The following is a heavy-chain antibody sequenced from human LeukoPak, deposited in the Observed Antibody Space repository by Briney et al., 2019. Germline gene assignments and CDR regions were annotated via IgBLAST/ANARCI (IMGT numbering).Heavy chain of an antibody. J-gene: IGHJ4*02. D-gene: IGHD4-23*01. V-gene: IGHV4-61*01. Sequence: SETLSLTCTVSGGSVSSGSYYWSWIRQPPGKGLEWIGYIYYSGSTNYNPSLKSRVTISVDTSKNQFSLKLSSVTAADTAVYYCARAYYGGNSNFDYWGQGTLVTVSS. CDR2: IYYSGST. CDR1: GGSVSSGSYY. CDR3: ARAYYGGNSNFDY.